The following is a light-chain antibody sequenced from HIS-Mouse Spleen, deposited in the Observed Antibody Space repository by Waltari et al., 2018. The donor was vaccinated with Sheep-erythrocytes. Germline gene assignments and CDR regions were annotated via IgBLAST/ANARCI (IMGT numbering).Light chain of an antibody. J-gene: IGKJ1*01. CDR2: GAS. V-gene: IGKV3-20*01. CDR3: QQYGSSLRT. Sequence: ESVLTQSPGTLSLSPGERATLSCRASQSVSSRDLAWYQQKPGQAPRLLIYGASSRATGIPDRFSGSGSGTDFTLTISRLEPEDFAVYYCQQYGSSLRTFGQGTKVEIK. CDR1: QSVSSRD.